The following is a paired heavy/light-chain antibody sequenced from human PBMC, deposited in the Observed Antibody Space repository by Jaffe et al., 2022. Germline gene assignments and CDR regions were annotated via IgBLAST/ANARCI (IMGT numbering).Light chain of an antibody. Sequence: EIVLTQSPGTLSLSPGERATLSCRASQSVSSNYLAWSQQKPGQAPRLLIYGASSRATGIPDRFSGSGSGTDFTLTISRLEPEDFTMYYCQLYDGSQWTFGQGTKVEIK. J-gene: IGKJ1*01. V-gene: IGKV3-20*01. CDR2: GAS. CDR3: QLYDGSQWT. CDR1: QSVSSNY.
Heavy chain of an antibody. CDR2: MNPTGGTP. CDR3: ARDCGGAGSCSHAFDH. V-gene: IGHV1-46*03. Sequence: QVQLVQSGAEVKKPGASVKVSCRASGYTFTNFYLHWVRQAPGQGLEWMGIMNPTGGTPTYGQKLHGRVTMTSDTSTSTVYMELSSLRSEDTAVYYCARDCGGAGSCSHAFDHWGQGTLVTVSS. J-gene: IGHJ4*02. CDR1: GYTFTNFY. D-gene: IGHD2-15*01.